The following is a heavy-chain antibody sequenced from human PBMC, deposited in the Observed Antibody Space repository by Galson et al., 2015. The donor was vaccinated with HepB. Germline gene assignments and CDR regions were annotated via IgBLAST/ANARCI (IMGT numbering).Heavy chain of an antibody. CDR1: GFTFSSYW. V-gene: IGHV3-7*03. D-gene: IGHD3-10*01. CDR2: INQDGSSK. J-gene: IGHJ6*02. CDR3: ARRVSLVRGIITKPDYYYGMDV. Sequence: SLRLSCAASGFTFSSYWMNWVRQAPGKGLEWAAHINQDGSSKYSVASVKRRFTISRDNAKDSVFLQLDSLRAEDTAVYFCARRVSLVRGIITKPDYYYGMDVWGQGTTVTVAS.